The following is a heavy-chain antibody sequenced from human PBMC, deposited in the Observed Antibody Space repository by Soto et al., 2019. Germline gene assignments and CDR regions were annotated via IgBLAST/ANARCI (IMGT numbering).Heavy chain of an antibody. CDR2: LYGGGGT. J-gene: IGHJ4*02. V-gene: IGHV3-53*01. CDR1: GFTVISNY. Sequence: XGSRRRSCAAAGFTVISNYRSWVRQAPGKGLEWVSVLYGGGGTYYADSVTGRFTISRDNSKNTLYLQMNSLRAEDTAVYYCARGRPFDYWGQGPLVTVSS. CDR3: ARGRPFDY.